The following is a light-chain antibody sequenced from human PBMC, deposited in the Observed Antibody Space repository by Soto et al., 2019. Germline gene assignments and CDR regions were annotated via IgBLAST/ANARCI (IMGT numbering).Light chain of an antibody. CDR2: EGS. CDR3: CSYAGSSTPVV. Sequence: QSVLTQPASVSGSPGQSITISCTGTSSDVGSYNLVSWYQQHPGKAPKLMIYEGSKRPSGVSNRFSGSTSGNTASLTISGLQAENEADYYCCSYAGSSTPVVFGGGTKLTVL. V-gene: IGLV2-23*01. J-gene: IGLJ2*01. CDR1: SSDVGSYNL.